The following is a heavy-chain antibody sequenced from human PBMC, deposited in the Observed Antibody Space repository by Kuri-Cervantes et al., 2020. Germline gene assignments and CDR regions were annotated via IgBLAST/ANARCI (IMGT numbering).Heavy chain of an antibody. J-gene: IGHJ3*02. Sequence: GSLRLSCAASGFTFSSYAMSWVRQAPGKGLEWIGSIYYSGSTYYNPSLKSRVTISVDTSKNQFSLKLSSVTAADTAVYYCARHHSSGYSSDDAFDIWGQGTMVTVSS. CDR3: ARHHSSGYSSDDAFDI. CDR1: GFTFSSYA. V-gene: IGHV4-39*01. D-gene: IGHD3-22*01. CDR2: IYYSGST.